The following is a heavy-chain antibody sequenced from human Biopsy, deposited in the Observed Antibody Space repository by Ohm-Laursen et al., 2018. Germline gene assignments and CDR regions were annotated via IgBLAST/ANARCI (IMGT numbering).Heavy chain of an antibody. D-gene: IGHD3-22*01. CDR2: VYYTGST. V-gene: IGHV4-59*01. Sequence: GTLSLTCIVSGGSINNFYWSWIRQPPGKGLQWIGYVYYTGSTDYNPSLQSRVTISVDTSKNHFSLRLRSVTPADTAIYYCARDRGYYSDRTVPGYFDLWGRGTLATVSS. CDR3: ARDRGYYSDRTVPGYFDL. J-gene: IGHJ2*01. CDR1: GGSINNFY.